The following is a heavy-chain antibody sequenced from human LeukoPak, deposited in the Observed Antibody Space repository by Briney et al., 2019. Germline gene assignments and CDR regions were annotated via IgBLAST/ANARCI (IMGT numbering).Heavy chain of an antibody. V-gene: IGHV3-11*06. CDR2: ISGSSSYT. CDR1: GFTFRDYY. J-gene: IGHJ4*02. CDR3: TRGPAIDY. Sequence: GGTLRLSCVASGFTFRDYYMSWIRQAPGKGLEWVSYISGSSSYTNYADSVKGRFTISRDNAKNSLYLQMNSLRAEDTAVYYCTRGPAIDYWGQGTLVTVSS.